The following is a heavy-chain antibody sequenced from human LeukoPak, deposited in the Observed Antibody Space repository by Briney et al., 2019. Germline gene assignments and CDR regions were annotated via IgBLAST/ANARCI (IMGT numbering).Heavy chain of an antibody. CDR3: ARDVISGYFDY. CDR2: IYHSGST. D-gene: IGHD3-16*02. Sequence: SETLSLTCAVSGYSISSGYYWGWIRQPPGKGLEGIGSIYHSGSTYYNPSLKSRVTISVDTSKNQFSLKLSSVTAADTAVYYCARDVISGYFDYWGQGTLVTVSS. V-gene: IGHV4-38-2*02. J-gene: IGHJ4*02. CDR1: GYSISSGYY.